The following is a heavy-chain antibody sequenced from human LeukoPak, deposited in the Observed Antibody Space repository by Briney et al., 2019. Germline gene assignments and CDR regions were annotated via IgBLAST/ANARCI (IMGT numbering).Heavy chain of an antibody. CDR2: IIPTFGTA. CDR1: GGTFSSYA. J-gene: IGHJ4*02. V-gene: IGHV1-69*05. Sequence: GASVKVSCKASGGTFSSYAISWVRQAPGPGLEWMGGIIPTFGTANYAQKFQGRVTITTDESTSTAYMELSSLRSEDTAVYYCARDNSGYLGYFDYWGQGTLVTVSS. D-gene: IGHD3-22*01. CDR3: ARDNSGYLGYFDY.